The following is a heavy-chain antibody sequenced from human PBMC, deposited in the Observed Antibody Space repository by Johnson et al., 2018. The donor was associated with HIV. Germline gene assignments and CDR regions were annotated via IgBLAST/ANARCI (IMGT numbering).Heavy chain of an antibody. CDR3: ARESTATRGDAFDI. V-gene: IGHV3-66*01. Sequence: VQLVESGGGLVQPGGSLRLSCAASGFTVSRNYMNWVRQAPGKGLEWVSVIYSGGDTYYAESVKGRFTISRDNFKNTLYLQMGSLRAEDMAVYYCARESTATRGDAFDIWGPGTMVTVSS. CDR2: IYSGGDT. D-gene: IGHD4-17*01. J-gene: IGHJ3*02. CDR1: GFTVSRNY.